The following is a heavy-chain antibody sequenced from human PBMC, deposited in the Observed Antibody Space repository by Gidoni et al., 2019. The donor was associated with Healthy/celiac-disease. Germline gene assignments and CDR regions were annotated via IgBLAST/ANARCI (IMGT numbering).Heavy chain of an antibody. V-gene: IGHV3-30-3*01. D-gene: IGHD1-26*01. J-gene: IGHJ4*02. Sequence: QVQLVESGGGVVQPGRSLRLSCAASGFTFSSYAMHWVRQAPGKGLEWVAVISYDGSNKYYADSVKGRFTISRDNSKNTLYLQMNSLRAEDTAVYYSAREGRSYHPPFDYWGQGTLVTVSS. CDR2: ISYDGSNK. CDR1: GFTFSSYA. CDR3: AREGRSYHPPFDY.